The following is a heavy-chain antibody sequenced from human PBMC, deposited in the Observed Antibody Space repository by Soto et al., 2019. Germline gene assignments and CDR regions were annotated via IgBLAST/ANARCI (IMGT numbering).Heavy chain of an antibody. D-gene: IGHD3-10*01. CDR3: AGGTGYFDY. Sequence: VQLVESGGGLVQPGGSLRLSCADSGFTLSSYGMNWVRQAPGKGLEWVSYISSGSSTIYYTDSVKGRFSISRDNAKHSLYLQMSSLRDEDTAVYYCAGGTGYFDYWGQGTMVTVSS. V-gene: IGHV3-48*02. J-gene: IGHJ4*02. CDR2: ISSGSSTI. CDR1: GFTLSSYG.